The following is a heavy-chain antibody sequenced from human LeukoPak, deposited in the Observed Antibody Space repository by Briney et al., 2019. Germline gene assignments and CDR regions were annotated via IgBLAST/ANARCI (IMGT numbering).Heavy chain of an antibody. J-gene: IGHJ4*02. CDR2: ISSSSSYI. V-gene: IGHV3-21*01. Sequence: GGSLRLSCAASGFTFSSQSMNWVRQAPGKGLEWVSSISSSSSYIYYADSVKGRFTISRDNAKNSLYLQMNSLRAEDTAVYYCAREGRRLKLSTFDYWGQGTLVTVSS. CDR1: GFTFSSQS. D-gene: IGHD3-16*02. CDR3: AREGRRLKLSTFDY.